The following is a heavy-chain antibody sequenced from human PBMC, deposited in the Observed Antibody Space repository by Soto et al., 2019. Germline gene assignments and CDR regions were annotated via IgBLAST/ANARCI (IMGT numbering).Heavy chain of an antibody. CDR3: AKDRDLGLLPPDYYYYGVDV. V-gene: IGHV3-23*01. CDR2: ISGSGGST. Sequence: GGSLRLSCAASGFTFSSYAMSWVRQAPGKGLEWVSAISGSGGSTYYADSVKGRFTISRDNSKNTLYLQMNSLRTEDTAVYYCAKDRDLGLLPPDYYYYGVDVWGQGTTVTVSS. D-gene: IGHD2-15*01. J-gene: IGHJ6*02. CDR1: GFTFSSYA.